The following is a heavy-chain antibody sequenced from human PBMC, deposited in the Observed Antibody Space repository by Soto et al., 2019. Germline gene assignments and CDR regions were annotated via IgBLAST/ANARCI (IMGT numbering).Heavy chain of an antibody. Sequence: SETLSLTCTVSGGSISSYYWSWIRQPPGKGLEWIGYIYYSGSTNYNPSLKSRVTISVDTPKNQFSLKLSSVTAADTAVYYCARLGEYYQSLAPWGPGTLVTVSS. CDR1: GGSISSYY. CDR3: ARLGEYYQSLAP. CDR2: IYYSGST. V-gene: IGHV4-59*08. D-gene: IGHD2-2*01. J-gene: IGHJ5*02.